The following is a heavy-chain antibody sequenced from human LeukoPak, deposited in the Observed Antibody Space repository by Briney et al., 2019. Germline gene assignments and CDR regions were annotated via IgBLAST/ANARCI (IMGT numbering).Heavy chain of an antibody. Sequence: GEPMRISCEASGNSFTCYWLSWVRQMPEKGVEWLGRIPPSGTSTNYSPSFQGHVTNSADKSISTADLQWSSLKASDTAIYYCARQVCGSCDGEVDYWGQGTLVTVSS. J-gene: IGHJ4*02. CDR1: GNSFTCYW. CDR2: IPPSGTST. CDR3: ARQVCGSCDGEVDY. V-gene: IGHV5-10-1*01. D-gene: IGHD1-26*01.